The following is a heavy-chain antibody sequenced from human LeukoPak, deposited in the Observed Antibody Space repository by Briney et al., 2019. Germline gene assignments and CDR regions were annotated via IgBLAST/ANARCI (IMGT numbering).Heavy chain of an antibody. CDR2: ISYDGSNK. CDR3: ARDSPPEYYYDSSGALDAFDI. J-gene: IGHJ3*02. CDR1: GFTFSSYG. Sequence: PGGSLRLSCAASGFTFSSYGMHWVRQAPGKGLEWVAVISYDGSNKYYADSVKGRFTISRDNSKNTLYLQMNSLRAEDTAVYYCARDSPPEYYYDSSGALDAFDIWGQWTMVTVSS. D-gene: IGHD3-22*01. V-gene: IGHV3-30*03.